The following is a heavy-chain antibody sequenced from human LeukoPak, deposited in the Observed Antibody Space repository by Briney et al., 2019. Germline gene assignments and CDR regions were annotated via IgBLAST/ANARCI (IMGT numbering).Heavy chain of an antibody. CDR3: ARRRLGDAFDV. V-gene: IGHV4-59*08. J-gene: IGHJ3*01. Sequence: SETLSLTCTVSGGSINGYYWTWIRRPPGKGLEWIGYIYYSGSTNYNPSLKSRVTLSVHTSKNQFSLRLSSVTAADTAMYYCARRRLGDAFDVWGQGTMVAVSS. CDR1: GGSINGYY. D-gene: IGHD3-16*01. CDR2: IYYSGST.